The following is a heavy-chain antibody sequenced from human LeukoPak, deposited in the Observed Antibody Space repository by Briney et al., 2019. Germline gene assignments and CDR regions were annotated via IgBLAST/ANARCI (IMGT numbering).Heavy chain of an antibody. CDR3: VRERSVKARQEGGHRYYYFMDV. CDR2: ISGGSRSI. CDR1: KFIFSNYT. D-gene: IGHD6-6*01. V-gene: IGHV3-21*04. J-gene: IGHJ6*03. Sequence: GGSLRLSCAASKFIFSNYTMNWVRQAPGKGLEWVSSISGGSRSIYYADSVKGRFTTSRDNVKNSVFLQMNSLRAEDTGVYFCVRERSVKARQEGGHRYYYFMDVWGNGTTVTGSS.